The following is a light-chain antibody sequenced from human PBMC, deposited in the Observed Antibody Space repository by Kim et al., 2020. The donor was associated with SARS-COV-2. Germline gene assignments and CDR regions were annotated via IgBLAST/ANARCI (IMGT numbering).Light chain of an antibody. CDR3: QQRISWPLT. Sequence: WSPGERATLSCRASQSVSSRLAWYQQKPGQAPRLLIYDASNRATGIPARFSGSGSGTDFTLTISSLEPEDFAVYYCQQRISWPLTFGPGTKVDIK. V-gene: IGKV3-11*01. J-gene: IGKJ3*01. CDR1: QSVSSR. CDR2: DAS.